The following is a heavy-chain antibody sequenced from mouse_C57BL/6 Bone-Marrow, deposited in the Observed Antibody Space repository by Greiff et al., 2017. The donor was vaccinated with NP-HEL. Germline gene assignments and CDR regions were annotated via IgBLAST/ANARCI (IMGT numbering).Heavy chain of an antibody. J-gene: IGHJ2*01. CDR3: TTPYGSLFDY. V-gene: IGHV14-4*01. CDR1: GFNIKDDY. D-gene: IGHD1-1*01. Sequence: VQLQQSGAELVRPGASVKLSCTASGFNIKDDYMHWVKQRPEQGLEWIGWIDPENGDTEYASKFQGKATITEDTSSNTAYLQLSSLTSEDTAVYYCTTPYGSLFDYWGQGTTLTVSS. CDR2: IDPENGDT.